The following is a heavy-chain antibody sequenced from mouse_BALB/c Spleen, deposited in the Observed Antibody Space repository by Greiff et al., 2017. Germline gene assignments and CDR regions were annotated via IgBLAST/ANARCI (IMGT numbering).Heavy chain of an antibody. CDR3: ARQGYGNYNYFDY. Sequence: DVMLVESGGGLVQPGGSLKLSCAASGFTFSSYTMSWVRQTPEKRLEWVAYISNGGGSTYYPDTVKGRFTISRDNAKNTLYLQMSSLKSEDTAMYYCARQGYGNYNYFDYWGQGTTLTVSS. CDR2: ISNGGGST. D-gene: IGHD2-10*02. V-gene: IGHV5-12-2*01. CDR1: GFTFSSYT. J-gene: IGHJ2*01.